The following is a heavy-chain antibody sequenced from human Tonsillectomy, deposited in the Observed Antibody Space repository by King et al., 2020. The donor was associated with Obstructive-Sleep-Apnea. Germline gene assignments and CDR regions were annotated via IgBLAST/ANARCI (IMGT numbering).Heavy chain of an antibody. Sequence: EVQLVESGGVVVQPGGSLRLSCAASGFSFDEYAMHWVRQAPGEGLEWVSFISWDGGTTYYADSVQGRFTISRDNSKNSLSLQMSSLRAEDTALYYCAKDKGVWGTFRYYFDYWGQGTLVTVSS. J-gene: IGHJ4*02. CDR3: AKDKGVWGTFRYYFDY. CDR2: ISWDGGTT. V-gene: IGHV3-43D*03. D-gene: IGHD3-16*02. CDR1: GFSFDEYA.